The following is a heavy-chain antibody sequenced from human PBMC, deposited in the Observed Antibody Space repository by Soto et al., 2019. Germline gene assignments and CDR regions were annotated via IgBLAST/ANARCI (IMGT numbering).Heavy chain of an antibody. D-gene: IGHD3-3*01. CDR1: GFTFSSYG. Sequence: PGGSLRLSCAASGFTFSSYGMHWVRQAPGKGLEWAAVISYDGSNKYYADSVKGRFTISRDNSKNTLYLQMNSLRAEDTAVYYCASQGPVRFLEWLSFTQQSDYYYGMDVWGQGTTVTVSS. CDR3: ASQGPVRFLEWLSFTQQSDYYYGMDV. V-gene: IGHV3-30*03. CDR2: ISYDGSNK. J-gene: IGHJ6*02.